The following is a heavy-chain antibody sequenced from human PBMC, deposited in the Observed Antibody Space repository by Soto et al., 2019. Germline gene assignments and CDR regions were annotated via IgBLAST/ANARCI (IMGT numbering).Heavy chain of an antibody. D-gene: IGHD2-15*01. CDR1: GFTFSSYW. V-gene: IGHV3-7*03. CDR2: IKQDGSEK. CDR3: ARDLVEATSPPLLGYYYYYYGMDV. Sequence: EVQLVESGGGLVQPGGSLRLSCAASGFTFSSYWMSWVRQAPGKGLEWVANIKQDGSEKYHVDSVKGRFTISRDNAKNSVYLQMNSLRAEDTAVYYCARDLVEATSPPLLGYYYYYYGMDVWGQGTTVTVSS. J-gene: IGHJ6*02.